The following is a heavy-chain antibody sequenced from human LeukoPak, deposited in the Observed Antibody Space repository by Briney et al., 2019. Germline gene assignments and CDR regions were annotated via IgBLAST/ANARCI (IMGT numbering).Heavy chain of an antibody. CDR3: AKDLGQRWLQSDAFDF. D-gene: IGHD5-24*01. V-gene: IGHV3-23*01. CDR2: IGASGGST. CDR1: GFTFSSYA. Sequence: PGGSLRLSCAASGFTFSSYAMSWVRQAPGKGLEWVSGIGASGGSTFYADSVKGRFIISRDNSKSTVDLQLNSLRADDTALYYCAKDLGQRWLQSDAFDFWGQGTMVTVSS. J-gene: IGHJ3*01.